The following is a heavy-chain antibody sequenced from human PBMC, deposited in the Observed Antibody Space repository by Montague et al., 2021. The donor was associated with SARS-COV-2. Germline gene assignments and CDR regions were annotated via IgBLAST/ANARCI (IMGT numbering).Heavy chain of an antibody. Sequence: SETLSLTCAVSGAPISSSHWWSWIRQHPGKGLEWMGEIYHTGSTTYNPSPKSRVTISVDKSKNQFSLQLSSVTAADTAVYFCARAPIVVSGKNAFGIWGQGTMVTVSS. CDR2: IYHTGST. CDR3: ARAPIVVSGKNAFGI. CDR1: GAPISSSHW. V-gene: IGHV4-4*02. J-gene: IGHJ3*02. D-gene: IGHD6-19*01.